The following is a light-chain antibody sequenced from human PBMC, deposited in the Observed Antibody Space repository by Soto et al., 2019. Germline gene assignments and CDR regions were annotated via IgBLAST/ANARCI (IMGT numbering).Light chain of an antibody. Sequence: EIVMTQSPATLSVSPGERASLSCRASQRIVSNLAWYQQKPGQPPRLLIYAASTRATGIPARFSGSWSGTEFTLTISSLQSEDFAVYFCQQYNDWPRSFGQGTKVEIK. CDR1: QRIVSN. V-gene: IGKV3-15*01. CDR2: AAS. J-gene: IGKJ1*01. CDR3: QQYNDWPRS.